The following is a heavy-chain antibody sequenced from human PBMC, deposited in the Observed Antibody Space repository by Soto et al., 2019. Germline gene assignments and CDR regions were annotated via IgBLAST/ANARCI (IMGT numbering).Heavy chain of an antibody. Sequence: EVQLLESGGGFVQPGGSLRLSCAASGFRFSDFAMTWVRQAPGRGLEWVSAITGTASSTYYADSVKGRFTISRDNSKNTLNLQIKSLGADDTAIYYFAKGAGGYFVSSLDSWGQGTLVTVSS. CDR3: AKGAGGYFVSSLDS. D-gene: IGHD1-26*01. CDR2: ITGTASST. J-gene: IGHJ4*02. V-gene: IGHV3-23*01. CDR1: GFRFSDFA.